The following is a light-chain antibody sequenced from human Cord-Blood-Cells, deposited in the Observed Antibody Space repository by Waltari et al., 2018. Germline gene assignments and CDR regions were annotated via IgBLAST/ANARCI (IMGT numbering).Light chain of an antibody. CDR2: AAS. J-gene: IGKJ4*01. V-gene: IGKV1-39*01. CDR3: QQSYSTPLT. Sequence: DIQMTQSPSSLSASVGDRVRITCRASQSIISYLNWYQQKPGKAPKLLIYAASSLQSGVPSRFSGSGSGTDFTLTISSLQPEDFATYYCQQSYSTPLTFGGGTKVEIK. CDR1: QSIISY.